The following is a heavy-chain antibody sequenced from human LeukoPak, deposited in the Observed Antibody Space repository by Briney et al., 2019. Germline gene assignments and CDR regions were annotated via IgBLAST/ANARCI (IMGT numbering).Heavy chain of an antibody. CDR2: INHSGST. CDR1: GGSFSGYY. CDR3: ARVGLRFFEWLLSWSYFDY. Sequence: APETLSLTCAVYGGSFSGYYWSWIRQPPGKGLEWIGEINHSGSTNYNPSLKSRVTISVDTSKNQFSLKLSSVTAADTAVYYCARVGLRFFEWLLSWSYFDYWGQGTLVTVSS. V-gene: IGHV4-34*01. D-gene: IGHD3-3*01. J-gene: IGHJ4*02.